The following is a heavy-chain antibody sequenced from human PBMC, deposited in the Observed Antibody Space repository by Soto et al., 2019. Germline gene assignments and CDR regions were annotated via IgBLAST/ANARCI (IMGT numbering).Heavy chain of an antibody. D-gene: IGHD4-17*01. J-gene: IGHJ4*02. V-gene: IGHV4-59*01. CDR3: ARHHPSGDSYFDY. CDR2: IYYSGTT. Sequence: SETLSLTCTVSRGSISSYYWSWIRQHPGKGLEWIGYIYYSGTTNYNPSPKSRVTMSVDTSRNQFSLKLSSVTAADTVFYYCARHHPSGDSYFDYWGQGTLVTVSS. CDR1: RGSISSYY.